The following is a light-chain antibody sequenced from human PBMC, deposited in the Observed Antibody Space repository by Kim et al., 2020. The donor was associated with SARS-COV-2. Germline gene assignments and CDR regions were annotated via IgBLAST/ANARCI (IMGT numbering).Light chain of an antibody. V-gene: IGLV3-1*01. CDR2: KDR. CDR3: QAWDTSTVV. CDR1: RLGDKY. J-gene: IGLJ2*01. Sequence: SYELTQPPSVSVSPGQTASIPCTGDRLGDKYAYWYQQKPGKSPVLVIYKDRKRPSGIPERFSGSSSGNTATLTISGTQATDEAAYFCQAWDTSTVVFGGG.